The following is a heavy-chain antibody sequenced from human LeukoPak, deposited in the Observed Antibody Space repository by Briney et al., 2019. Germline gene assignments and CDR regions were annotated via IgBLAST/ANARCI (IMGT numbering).Heavy chain of an antibody. D-gene: IGHD1-26*01. V-gene: IGHV3-48*03. CDR3: ATKISGSYYEYIDY. CDR2: ISSSGSTI. Sequence: GGSLRLSCAASGFTFRSYEMNWVRQAPGQGLEWLSYISSSGSTIYYADSLKGRFTNSRDNAKNSLYLQMNSLRAEDTAVYYCATKISGSYYEYIDYWGQGTLVTVSS. J-gene: IGHJ4*02. CDR1: GFTFRSYE.